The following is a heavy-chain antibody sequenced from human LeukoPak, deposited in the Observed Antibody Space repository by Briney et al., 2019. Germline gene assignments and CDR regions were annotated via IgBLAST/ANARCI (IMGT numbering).Heavy chain of an antibody. CDR1: GYTFTSYN. J-gene: IGHJ4*02. D-gene: IGHD6-19*01. CDR3: ARGYSSGWSTVGY. Sequence: ASVKVSSKASGYTFTSYNMHWGRQAPGQGVEWMGWINPNSGGTNYAQTLQGRVTMTRDTSTSTAYMELSRLRSDDTALYYCARGYSSGWSTVGYWGQGTLVTVSS. V-gene: IGHV1-2*02. CDR2: INPNSGGT.